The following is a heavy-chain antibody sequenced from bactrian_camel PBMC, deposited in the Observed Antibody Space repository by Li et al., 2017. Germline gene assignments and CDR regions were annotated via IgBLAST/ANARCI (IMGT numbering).Heavy chain of an antibody. CDR1: GSTRNC. CDR2: IDIDGNT. D-gene: IGHD4*01. Sequence: VQLVESGGGSMQAGGSLRLSCTVSGSTRNCMGWFRQAPGKEREGVAGIDIDGNTDYVDSVKGRFTLSKDNAKKTVYLQMDSVKSEDTAMYYCAARPRMNCDPSRVEYSAWGRGTQVTVS. J-gene: IGHJ6*01. V-gene: IGHV3S67*01. CDR3: AARPRMNCDPSRVEYSA.